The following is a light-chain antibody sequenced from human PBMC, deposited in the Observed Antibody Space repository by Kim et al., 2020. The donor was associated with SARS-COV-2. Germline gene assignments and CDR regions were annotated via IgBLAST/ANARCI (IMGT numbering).Light chain of an antibody. CDR3: QTWGAGVWV. CDR2: VNSDGSH. CDR1: SGHSNNA. V-gene: IGLV4-69*01. J-gene: IGLJ3*02. Sequence: QPVLTQSPSASASLGASVKLTCTLSSGHSNNAISWHQQQPGKGPRHLMKVNSDGSHSKGDGIPDRFSGSSSGAERYLTVSSLQSEDEADYYCQTWGAGVWVFGGGTRLTAL.